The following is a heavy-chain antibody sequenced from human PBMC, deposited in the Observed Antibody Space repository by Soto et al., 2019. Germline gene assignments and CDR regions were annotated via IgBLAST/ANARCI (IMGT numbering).Heavy chain of an antibody. V-gene: IGHV3-23*01. J-gene: IGHJ4*02. CDR2: ISGGGDSR. CDR1: GFTFRNYA. D-gene: IGHD3-10*01. CDR3: AKDLFTMVRLFDS. Sequence: GGSLRLSCAVSGFTFRNYAMNWVRQAPGKGLEWVSSISGGGDSRKYVDSVKGRFTISRDNSKNTLYLQMNSLRAEDTAVYYCAKDLFTMVRLFDSWGQGTLVTVSS.